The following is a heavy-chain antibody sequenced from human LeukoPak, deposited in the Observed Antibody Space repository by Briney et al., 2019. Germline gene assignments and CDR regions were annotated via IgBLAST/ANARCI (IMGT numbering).Heavy chain of an antibody. V-gene: IGHV4-39*07. J-gene: IGHJ6*02. CDR2: IYYSGST. Sequence: SETLSLTCTVSGGSISSSSYYWGWIRQPPGKGLEWIGSIYYSGSTYYNPSLKSRVTISLATSKKQFSLKLSSVTAADTAVYYCARVSVVYGMDVWGRGTTVTASS. CDR1: GGSISSSSYY. CDR3: ARVSVVYGMDV.